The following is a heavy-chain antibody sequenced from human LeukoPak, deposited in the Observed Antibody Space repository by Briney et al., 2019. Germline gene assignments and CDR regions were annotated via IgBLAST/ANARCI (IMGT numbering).Heavy chain of an antibody. CDR1: GFTFSSYS. V-gene: IGHV3-21*01. D-gene: IGHD3-22*01. J-gene: IGHJ4*02. Sequence: GGSLRLSCAASGFTFSSYSMNWVRQAPGKGLEWVSSISSSSSYIYYANSVKGRFTISRGNAKNSLYLQMNSLRAEDTAVYYCARGDYYDSSGYAYYFDYWGQGTLVTVSS. CDR3: ARGDYYDSSGYAYYFDY. CDR2: ISSSSSYI.